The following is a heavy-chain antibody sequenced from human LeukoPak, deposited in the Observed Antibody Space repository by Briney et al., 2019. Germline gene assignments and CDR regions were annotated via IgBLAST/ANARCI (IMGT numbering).Heavy chain of an antibody. V-gene: IGHV3-23*01. CDR3: AKDSVVPTGGFDY. J-gene: IGHJ4*02. Sequence: PGGSLRLSCAASGFTFSSYAMSWARQAPGKGLEWVSAISGSGGSTYYADSVKGRFTISRDNSKNTLYLQMNSLRAEDTAVYYCAKDSVVPTGGFDYWGQGTLVTVSS. D-gene: IGHD2-21*02. CDR2: ISGSGGST. CDR1: GFTFSSYA.